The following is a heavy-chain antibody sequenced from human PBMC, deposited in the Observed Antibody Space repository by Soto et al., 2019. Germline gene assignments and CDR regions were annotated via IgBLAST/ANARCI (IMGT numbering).Heavy chain of an antibody. CDR3: AKSFTQSNVWRAYRHKTHFDY. Sequence: EVRLLESGGGLVQPGGSLRLSCEGSGFTFTNYGMDWVRQAPGKGLEWISFISGAGDTTYYADSVKGRFIISRDNSKNTLYLQMNSLRAEDTALYYCAKSFTQSNVWRAYRHKTHFDYWGQGALVTGTS. CDR2: ISGAGDTT. D-gene: IGHD3-16*02. J-gene: IGHJ4*02. V-gene: IGHV3-23*01. CDR1: GFTFTNYG.